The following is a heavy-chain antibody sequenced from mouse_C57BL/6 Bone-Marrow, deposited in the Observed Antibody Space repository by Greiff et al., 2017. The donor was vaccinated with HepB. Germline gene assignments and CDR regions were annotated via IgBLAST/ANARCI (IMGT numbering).Heavy chain of an antibody. V-gene: IGHV6-3*01. CDR3: TGYYYGSSYLWYFDV. J-gene: IGHJ1*03. CDR2: IRLKSDNYAT. Sequence: EVKLMESGGGLVQPGGSMKLSCVASGFTFSNYWMNWVRQSPEKGLEWVAQIRLKSDNYATHYAESVKGRFTISRDDSKSSVYLQMNNLRAEDTGIYYCTGYYYGSSYLWYFDVWGTGTTVTVSS. D-gene: IGHD1-1*01. CDR1: GFTFSNYW.